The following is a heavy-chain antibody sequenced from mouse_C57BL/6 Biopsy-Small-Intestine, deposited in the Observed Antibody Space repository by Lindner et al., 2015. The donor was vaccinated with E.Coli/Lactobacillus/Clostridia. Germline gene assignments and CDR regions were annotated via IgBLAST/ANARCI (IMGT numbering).Heavy chain of an antibody. CDR2: IRSESNKYAT. D-gene: IGHD2-3*01. J-gene: IGHJ1*03. CDR3: VRFYDDYYGGHFDV. CDR1: GFTFNTYA. V-gene: IGHV10-3*01. Sequence: VQLQESGGGLVQPKGSLKLSCAASGFTFNTYAMHWVRQAPGKGLEWVARIRSESNKYATYYADSVKDRFTISRDDSQNMLYLQMNNLKTEDTAMYYCVRFYDDYYGGHFDVWGTGTTVTVSS.